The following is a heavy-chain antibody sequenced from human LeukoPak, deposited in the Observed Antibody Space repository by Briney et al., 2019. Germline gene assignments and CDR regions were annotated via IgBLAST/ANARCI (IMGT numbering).Heavy chain of an antibody. V-gene: IGHV3-74*01. CDR1: GFTFSSYW. CDR3: ASDFWSGYYTPMGVNY. CDR2: INSDGSST. D-gene: IGHD3-3*01. J-gene: IGHJ4*02. Sequence: GGSLRLSCAASGFTFSSYWMHWVRQAPGKGLVRVSRINSDGSSTSYADSVKGRFTISRDNAKNTLYLQMNSLRAEDTAVYYCASDFWSGYYTPMGVNYWGQGTLVTVSS.